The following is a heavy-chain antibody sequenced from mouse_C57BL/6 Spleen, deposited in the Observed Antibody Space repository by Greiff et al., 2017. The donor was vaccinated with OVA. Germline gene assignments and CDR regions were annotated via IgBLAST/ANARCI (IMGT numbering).Heavy chain of an antibody. V-gene: IGHV14-3*01. J-gene: IGHJ1*03. D-gene: IGHD1-1*01. CDR2: IDPANGNT. CDR1: GFNIKNTY. CDR3: AITTVVATRYFDV. Sequence: EVKLVESVAELVRPGASVKLSCTASGFNIKNTYMHWVKQRPEQGLEWIGRIDPANGNTKYAPKFQGKATITADTSSNTAYLQLSSLTSEDTAIYYCAITTVVATRYFDVWGTGTTVTVSS.